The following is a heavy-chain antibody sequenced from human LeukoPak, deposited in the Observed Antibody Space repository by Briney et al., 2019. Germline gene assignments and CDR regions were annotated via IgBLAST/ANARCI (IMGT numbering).Heavy chain of an antibody. Sequence: SETLSLTCTVSGGSISSSIFYWGWIRQPPGKGLEWIGNIYYDGSTYYNPSLKSRVTISLDTSRSQFSLKLRAVTAADTALYYCARLVAAAGLQYYYYGMDVWGQGTTVTVSS. CDR1: GGSISSSIFY. D-gene: IGHD6-13*01. J-gene: IGHJ6*02. CDR2: IYYDGST. V-gene: IGHV4-39*07. CDR3: ARLVAAAGLQYYYYGMDV.